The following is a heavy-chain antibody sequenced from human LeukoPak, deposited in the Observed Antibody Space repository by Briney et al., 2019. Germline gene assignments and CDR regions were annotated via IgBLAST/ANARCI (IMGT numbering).Heavy chain of an antibody. D-gene: IGHD6-13*01. CDR1: GGSISSGGYY. CDR2: INHSGST. Sequence: SETLSLTCTVSGGSISSGGYYWSWIRQHPGKGLEWIGEINHSGSTNYNPSLKSRVTISVDTSKNQFSLKLSSVTAADTAVYYCARGTLAAAGIRPYYYMDVWGKGTTVTVSS. CDR3: ARGTLAAAGIRPYYYMDV. J-gene: IGHJ6*03. V-gene: IGHV4-31*03.